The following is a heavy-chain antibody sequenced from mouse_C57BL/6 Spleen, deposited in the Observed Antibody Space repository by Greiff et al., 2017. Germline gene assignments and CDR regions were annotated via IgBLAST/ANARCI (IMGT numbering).Heavy chain of an antibody. CDR2: IYPGDGDT. J-gene: IGHJ4*01. V-gene: IGHV1-82*01. Sequence: QVQLQQSGPELVKPGASVKISCKASGYAFSSSWMNWVKQRPGQGLEWIGRIYPGDGDTNYNGKFKGKATLTADKSSSTAYMQLSSLTSEDSAVXFCARRRTVVEAMDYWGQGTSVTVSS. D-gene: IGHD1-1*01. CDR1: GYAFSSSW. CDR3: ARRRTVVEAMDY.